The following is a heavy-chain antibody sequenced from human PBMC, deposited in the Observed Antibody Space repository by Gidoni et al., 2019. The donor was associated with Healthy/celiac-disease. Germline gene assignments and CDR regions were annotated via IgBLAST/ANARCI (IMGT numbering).Heavy chain of an antibody. V-gene: IGHV1-2*04. D-gene: IGHD1-26*01. CDR1: GYTFTGYY. CDR2: INPNSGGT. J-gene: IGHJ6*02. CDR3: ARSSLYYYYGMDV. Sequence: QVQLVQSGAEVKKPGASVKVSCKASGYTFTGYYMHWVRQAPGQGLEWMGWINPNSGGTNYAQTFQGWVTMTRDTSISTAYMELSRLRSDDTAVYYCARSSLYYYYGMDVWGQGTTVTVSS.